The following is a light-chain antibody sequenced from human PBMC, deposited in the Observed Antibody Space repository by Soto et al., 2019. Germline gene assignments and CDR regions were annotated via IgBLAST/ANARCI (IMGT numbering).Light chain of an antibody. CDR2: AAS. V-gene: IGKV1-27*01. J-gene: IGKJ4*01. Sequence: DIQMTQSPSSLSASVGDRVTITCRASQGISIYLAWYQQKPGEVPNLLIYAASTLQSGVPSRFSGSGSGTEFTLTISSLQPEDVAIYYCQKYNSAPHTFGGGTKVEIK. CDR3: QKYNSAPHT. CDR1: QGISIY.